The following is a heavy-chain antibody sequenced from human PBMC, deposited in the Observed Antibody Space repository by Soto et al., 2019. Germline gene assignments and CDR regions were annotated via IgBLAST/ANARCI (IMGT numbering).Heavy chain of an antibody. V-gene: IGHV1-18*01. D-gene: IGHD2-2*01. CDR3: ARERVTRIVVVPAATNWFDP. CDR1: GYTFTSYG. Sequence: ASVKVSCKASGYTFTSYGISWVRQAPGQGLEWMGWISAYNGNTNYAQKLQGRVTMTTDTSTSTAYMELRSLRSDDTAVYYCARERVTRIVVVPAATNWFDPWGQGTLVTVSS. CDR2: ISAYNGNT. J-gene: IGHJ5*02.